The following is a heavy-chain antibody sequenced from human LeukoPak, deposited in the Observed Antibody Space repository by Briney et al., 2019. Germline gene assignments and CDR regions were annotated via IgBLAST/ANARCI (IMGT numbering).Heavy chain of an antibody. Sequence: ASVKVSCKASGYTFTSYYMHWVRQAPGQGLEWMGIINPSGGSTSYAQKFQGRVTVTRDTSTSTAYMELSSLRSEDTAVYYCARVRVLAVPAAPKRGYYYYYMDVWGKGTTVTVSS. J-gene: IGHJ6*03. CDR1: GYTFTSYY. V-gene: IGHV1-46*01. CDR3: ARVRVLAVPAAPKRGYYYYYMDV. CDR2: INPSGGST. D-gene: IGHD2-2*01.